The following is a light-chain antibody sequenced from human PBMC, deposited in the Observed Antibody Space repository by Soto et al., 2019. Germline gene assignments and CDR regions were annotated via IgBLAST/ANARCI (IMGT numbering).Light chain of an antibody. Sequence: DIQMTQSPSSLTASVGDTVAITCRASQDISSYLAWYHQRPGEVPQLLIYTASTLQSGVPSRFSGSGSGTDFTLFISGLQPEDVGTYYCQNGHSAAFTFGPGTKVDIK. CDR2: TAS. J-gene: IGKJ3*01. V-gene: IGKV1-27*01. CDR3: QNGHSAAFT. CDR1: QDISSY.